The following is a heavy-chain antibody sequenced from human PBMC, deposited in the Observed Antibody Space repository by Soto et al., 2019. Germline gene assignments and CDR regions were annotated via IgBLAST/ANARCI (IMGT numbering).Heavy chain of an antibody. CDR2: INHSGST. J-gene: IGHJ6*02. CDR1: GGSFSGYY. Sequence: SSETLSLTCAVYGGSFSGYYWSWIRQPPGKGLEWIGEINHSGSTNYNPSLKSRVTISVDTSKNQFSLKLSSVTAADTAVYYCARGGYCSSTSCYVYYYGMDVWGQGTTVTVSS. D-gene: IGHD2-2*01. V-gene: IGHV4-34*01. CDR3: ARGGYCSSTSCYVYYYGMDV.